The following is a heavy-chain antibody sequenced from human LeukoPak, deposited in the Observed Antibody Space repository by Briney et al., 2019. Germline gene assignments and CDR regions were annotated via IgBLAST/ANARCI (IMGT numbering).Heavy chain of an antibody. V-gene: IGHV4-59*08. Sequence: SETLSLTCTVSGGSIGGYYWGWIRQPPGKGLEWIAYIYYSGNTNYNPSLKSRVTISVDTSKNQFSLKLRSVTAADTAVYYCARLRDYYESSGYSFYFDYWGQGTLVTVSS. CDR1: GGSIGGYY. CDR3: ARLRDYYESSGYSFYFDY. J-gene: IGHJ4*02. D-gene: IGHD3-22*01. CDR2: IYYSGNT.